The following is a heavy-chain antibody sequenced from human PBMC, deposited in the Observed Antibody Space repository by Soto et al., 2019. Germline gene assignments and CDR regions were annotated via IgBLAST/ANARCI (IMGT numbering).Heavy chain of an antibody. J-gene: IGHJ4*02. CDR3: ARDLGLKEGSTPDLIFDF. CDR1: GGSISSGGYY. Sequence: PSETLSLTCTVSGGSISSGGYYWSWIRQHPGKGLEWIGYIYYSGSTYYNPSLKSRVTISVDTSKNQFSLKLSSVTAADTAVYYCARDLGLKEGSTPDLIFDFWGQGTLVNVSS. CDR2: IYYSGST. D-gene: IGHD3-3*01. V-gene: IGHV4-31*03.